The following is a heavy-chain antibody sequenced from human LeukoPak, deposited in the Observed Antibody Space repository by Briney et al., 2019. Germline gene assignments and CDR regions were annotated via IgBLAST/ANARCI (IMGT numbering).Heavy chain of an antibody. D-gene: IGHD1-26*01. CDR2: ISYDGSNK. CDR3: ARKLRLTKWEHAVYNWFDP. Sequence: PGGSLRLSCAASGFTFSSYAMHWVRQAPGKGLEWVAVISYDGSNKYYADSVKGRFTISRDNSKNTLYLQMNSLRAEDTAVYYCARKLRLTKWEHAVYNWFDPWGQGTLVTVSS. CDR1: GFTFSSYA. V-gene: IGHV3-30-3*01. J-gene: IGHJ5*02.